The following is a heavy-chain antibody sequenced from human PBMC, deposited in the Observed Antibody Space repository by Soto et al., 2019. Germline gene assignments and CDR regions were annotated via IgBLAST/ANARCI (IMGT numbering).Heavy chain of an antibody. V-gene: IGHV4-59*08. Sequence: ASETLSLTCNVSGGSITSFYWDWLRQPPGKGLEWIGYIYFTGSTNYNPSLASRVTMSIDSSRRQFSLKLRSVSAADTAVYFCARHMAPGGSGNFDSWGQGTLVTVSS. J-gene: IGHJ4*02. D-gene: IGHD3-10*01. CDR2: IYFTGST. CDR3: ARHMAPGGSGNFDS. CDR1: GGSITSFY.